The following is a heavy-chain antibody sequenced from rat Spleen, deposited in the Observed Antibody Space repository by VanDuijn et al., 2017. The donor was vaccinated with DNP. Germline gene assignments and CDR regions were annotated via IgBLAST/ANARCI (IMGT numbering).Heavy chain of an antibody. D-gene: IGHD1-4*01. J-gene: IGHJ4*01. V-gene: IGHV5-25*01. CDR1: GFTFSNYY. Sequence: EVQVVESGGGLVQPGRSLKLSCAASGFTFSNYYMAWVRQAPTKGLEWVASISTGGGNTYYRDSVKGRFTISRDNAISTLYLQMDSLRSEDTATYYCARWPGYNPPYAMDAWGQGTSVTVSS. CDR2: ISTGGGNT. CDR3: ARWPGYNPPYAMDA.